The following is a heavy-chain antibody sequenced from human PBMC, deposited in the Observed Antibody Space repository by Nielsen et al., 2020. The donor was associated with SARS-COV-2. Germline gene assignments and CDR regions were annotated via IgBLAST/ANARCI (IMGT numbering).Heavy chain of an antibody. CDR1: GGSISSYY. CDR3: AREVYYCSSTSCSGAVDY. V-gene: IGHV4-59*01. Sequence: GSLRLSCTVSGGSISSYYWSWIRQPPGKGLEWIGYIYYSGSTNYSPSLKSRVTISVDTSKNQFSLKLSSVTAADTAVYYCAREVYYCSSTSCSGAVDYWGQGTLVTVSS. CDR2: IYYSGST. J-gene: IGHJ4*02. D-gene: IGHD2-2*01.